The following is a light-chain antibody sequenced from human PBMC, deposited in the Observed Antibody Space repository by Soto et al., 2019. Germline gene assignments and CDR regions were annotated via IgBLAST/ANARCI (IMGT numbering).Light chain of an antibody. Sequence: EIVMTQSPATLSASPGERATLCCRASQSVSSNLAWYRQKPGQAPRLLIFAASTRATGVPARLSGGGSGTEFTLTISSLQSEDFAVYYCQQYNNWPWTFGQGTKVEFK. CDR2: AAS. CDR3: QQYNNWPWT. J-gene: IGKJ1*01. V-gene: IGKV3-15*01. CDR1: QSVSSN.